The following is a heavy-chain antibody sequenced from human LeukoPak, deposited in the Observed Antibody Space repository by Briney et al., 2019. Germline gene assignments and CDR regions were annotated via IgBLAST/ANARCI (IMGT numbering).Heavy chain of an antibody. Sequence: GGSLRLSCAASGFTFSSYAMSWVRQAPGKGLEWVSGINWNGGSTGYADSVKGRFTISRDNAKNSLYLQMNSLRAEDTALYHCARSYDSSGHDAFDIWGQGTMVTVSS. CDR3: ARSYDSSGHDAFDI. D-gene: IGHD3-22*01. J-gene: IGHJ3*02. V-gene: IGHV3-20*01. CDR2: INWNGGST. CDR1: GFTFSSYA.